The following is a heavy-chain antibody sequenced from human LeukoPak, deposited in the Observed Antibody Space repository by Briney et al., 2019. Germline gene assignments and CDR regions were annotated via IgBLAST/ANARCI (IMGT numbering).Heavy chain of an antibody. CDR2: ISAYNGNT. J-gene: IGHJ6*02. D-gene: IGHD2-2*01. Sequence: ASVKVSCKASGYTFTSYAMNWVRQAPGQGLEWMGWISAYNGNTNYAQKLQGRVTMTTDTSTSTAYMELRSLRSDDTAVYYCARGTDCSSTSCPYYYYYYGMDVWGQGTTVTVSS. V-gene: IGHV1-18*01. CDR1: GYTFTSYA. CDR3: ARGTDCSSTSCPYYYYYYGMDV.